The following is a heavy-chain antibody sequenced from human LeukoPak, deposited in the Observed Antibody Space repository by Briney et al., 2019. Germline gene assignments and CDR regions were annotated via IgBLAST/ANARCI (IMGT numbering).Heavy chain of an antibody. Sequence: GRSLGLSCAASGFTFSSYGMHWVRQAPGKGLEWVALIWYDGSSKHYADSVRGRFTISRDNSKNTLYLQMNSLRAEDTAVYYCARDFELSHWGQGTLVTVSS. CDR2: IWYDGSSK. CDR1: GFTFSSYG. J-gene: IGHJ4*02. D-gene: IGHD3-16*02. CDR3: ARDFELSH. V-gene: IGHV3-33*01.